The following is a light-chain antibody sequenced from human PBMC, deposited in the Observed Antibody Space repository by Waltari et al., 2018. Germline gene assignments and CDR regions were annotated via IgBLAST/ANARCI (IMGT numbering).Light chain of an antibody. CDR2: GAT. CDR1: VLKSSNNQNF. CDR3: QQYDSTPWT. V-gene: IGKV4-1*01. J-gene: IGKJ1*01. Sequence: VLKSSNNQNFLTWYHQKPRHAPKLRISGATSRQTGVPDLFRGSGSGTDVTLTISSLKAEDLAVYDCQQYDSTPWTFGQGTKVET.